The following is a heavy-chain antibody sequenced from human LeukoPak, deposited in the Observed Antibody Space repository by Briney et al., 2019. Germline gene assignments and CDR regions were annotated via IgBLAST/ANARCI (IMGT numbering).Heavy chain of an antibody. CDR3: AKDHGSGWYMYGMDV. Sequence: QSGGSLRLSCAASGFTFSSYGMHWVRQAPGKGLEWVAVIWYDGSNKYYADSVKGRFTISRDNSKNMLYLQMNSLRAEDTAVYYCAKDHGSGWYMYGMDVWGRGTTVTVSS. D-gene: IGHD6-19*01. CDR2: IWYDGSNK. J-gene: IGHJ6*02. CDR1: GFTFSSYG. V-gene: IGHV3-30*02.